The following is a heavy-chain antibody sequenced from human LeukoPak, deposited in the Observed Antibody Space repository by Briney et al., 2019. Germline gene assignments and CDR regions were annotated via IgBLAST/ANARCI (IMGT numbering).Heavy chain of an antibody. V-gene: IGHV1-58*02. CDR2: IVVGSGNT. J-gene: IGHJ4*02. CDR1: GFTFTSSA. CDR3: AAGEYYYDSSGYYLGY. Sequence: SVKVSCKASGFTFTSSAMQWVRRARGQRLEWIGWIVVGSGNTNYAQKFQERVTITRDMSTSTAYMELSSLRSEDTAVYYCAAGEYYYDSSGYYLGYWGQGTLVTASS. D-gene: IGHD3-22*01.